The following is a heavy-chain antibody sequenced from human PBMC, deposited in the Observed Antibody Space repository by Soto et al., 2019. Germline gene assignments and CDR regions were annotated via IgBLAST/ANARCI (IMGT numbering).Heavy chain of an antibody. J-gene: IGHJ4*02. V-gene: IGHV1-2*02. CDR2: INPNSGGT. Sequence: GASVKVSCKASGYTFTGYYMHWVRQAPGQGLEWMGWINPNSGGTNYAQKFQGRVTMTRDTSISTAYMELSRLRSDDTAVYYCARGRSIGGSCPNDYWGQGTMVTVSS. D-gene: IGHD2-15*01. CDR1: GYTFTGYY. CDR3: ARGRSIGGSCPNDY.